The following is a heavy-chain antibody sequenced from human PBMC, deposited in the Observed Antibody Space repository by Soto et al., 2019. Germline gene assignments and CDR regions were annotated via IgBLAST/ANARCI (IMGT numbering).Heavy chain of an antibody. D-gene: IGHD2-21*02. V-gene: IGHV4-34*01. CDR1: GGSFSGYY. CDR2: INHSGST. CDR3: ARGLWGGDGPKNFQH. Sequence: QVQLQQWGAGLLKPSETLSLTCAVYGGSFSGYYWSWIRQPPGKGLEWIGKINHSGSTHYNPSLKSRVTISVDTSKNQLSLNLSSVTAADTAVYYCARGLWGGDGPKNFQHWGQGTLVTVSS. J-gene: IGHJ1*01.